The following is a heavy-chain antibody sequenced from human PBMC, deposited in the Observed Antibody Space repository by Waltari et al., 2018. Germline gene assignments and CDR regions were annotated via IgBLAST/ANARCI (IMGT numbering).Heavy chain of an antibody. J-gene: IGHJ6*03. V-gene: IGHV1-69*04. CDR2: IIPILGIA. CDR1: GGTFSSYA. Sequence: QVQLVQSGAEVKKPGSSVKVSCKASGGTFSSYAISWVRQAPGQGLEWMGGIIPILGIANYAQKFQGRVTITADESTSTAYMELSSLRSEDTAVYYCAREAGIVATTSPYYYYYMDVWGKGTTVTVSS. CDR3: AREAGIVATTSPYYYYYMDV. D-gene: IGHD5-12*01.